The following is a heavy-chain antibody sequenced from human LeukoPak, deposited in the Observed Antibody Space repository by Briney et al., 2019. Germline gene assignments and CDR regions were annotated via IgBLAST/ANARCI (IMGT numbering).Heavy chain of an antibody. J-gene: IGHJ3*02. CDR2: IYYSVST. Sequence: SETLSLTFTGSGGSIRSYYWSWIRHPPGKGLELIGYIYYSVSTNYNPSLKSRVTISVDTFKNQCPLKLSSVTAADTGVYYCARDSTMIVVAPGAFDIWGQGTIVTVSS. CDR1: GGSIRSYY. V-gene: IGHV4-59*01. CDR3: ARDSTMIVVAPGAFDI. D-gene: IGHD3-22*01.